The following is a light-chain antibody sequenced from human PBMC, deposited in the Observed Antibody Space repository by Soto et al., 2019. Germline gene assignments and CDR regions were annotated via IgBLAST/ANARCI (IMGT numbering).Light chain of an antibody. CDR3: CSYAGSTTLYV. J-gene: IGLJ1*01. V-gene: IGLV2-23*01. CDR1: SSDLGSYNL. Sequence: QSALTQPASVSGSPGQSITISCTGTSSDLGSYNLVSWYQQHPDKAPKLMIYEGSQRPSGVSNRFSGSKSGNTASLTISGLQAEDEADYYCCSYAGSTTLYVFGTGTKVTFL. CDR2: EGS.